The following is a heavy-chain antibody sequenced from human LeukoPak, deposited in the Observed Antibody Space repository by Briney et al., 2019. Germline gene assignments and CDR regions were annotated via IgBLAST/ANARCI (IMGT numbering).Heavy chain of an antibody. J-gene: IGHJ4*02. D-gene: IGHD3-3*01. CDR2: ISGSGGST. CDR3: AKDYDFWSGYPFDY. Sequence: ETLSPTCAVYGGSFSGYYWSWIRQPPGKGLEWVSAISGSGGSTYYADSVKGRFTISRDNSKNTLYLQMNSLRAEDTAVYYCAKDYDFWSGYPFDYWGQGTLVTVSS. V-gene: IGHV3-23*01. CDR1: GGSFSGYY.